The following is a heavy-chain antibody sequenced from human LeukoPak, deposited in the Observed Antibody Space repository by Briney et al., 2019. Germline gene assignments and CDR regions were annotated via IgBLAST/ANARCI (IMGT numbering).Heavy chain of an antibody. D-gene: IGHD3-10*01. J-gene: IGHJ5*02. CDR2: ISYAGHA. V-gene: IGHV4-39*01. Sequence: SGTLSLTCPVSGASMNTTNFYWAWIRQPPGKGLESIGSISYAGHAYFNPSLNSRVTIFVDTSNNQFSLKLSSVTAADTAVYYCARQGTMTRGGYWLDPWGQGTLVIVSS. CDR3: ARQGTMTRGGYWLDP. CDR1: GASMNTTNFY.